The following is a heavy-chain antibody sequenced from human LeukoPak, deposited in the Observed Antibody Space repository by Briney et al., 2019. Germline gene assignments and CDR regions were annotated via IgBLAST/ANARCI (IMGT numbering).Heavy chain of an antibody. V-gene: IGHV3-7*03. Sequence: GGSLRLSCAVSGFTFSGFWMSWSRQAPGKGLEWVASINSDGSEGYYADVVKGRFTISRDNAKNSLYLQMNSLKTEDTAVYYCTRNYVWGSYPDYWGQGTLVTVSS. CDR3: TRNYVWGSYPDY. CDR1: GFTFSGFW. D-gene: IGHD3-16*02. J-gene: IGHJ4*02. CDR2: INSDGSEG.